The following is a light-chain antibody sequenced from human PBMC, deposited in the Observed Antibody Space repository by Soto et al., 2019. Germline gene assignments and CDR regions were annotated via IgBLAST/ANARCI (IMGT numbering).Light chain of an antibody. Sequence: DIQMTQSPSTLSASVGDRVTITCRASQSVSSWLAWYQQKPGKAPTLLIHTASTLQSGVPSRFSGSGSGTDFTLIISSLQPDDFATYFCQQYNTYRTFGQGTKVDTK. CDR3: QQYNTYRT. CDR2: TAS. CDR1: QSVSSW. V-gene: IGKV1-5*03. J-gene: IGKJ1*01.